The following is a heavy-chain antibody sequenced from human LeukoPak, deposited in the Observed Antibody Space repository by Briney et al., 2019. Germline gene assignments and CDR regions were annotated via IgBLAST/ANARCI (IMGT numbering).Heavy chain of an antibody. CDR3: ARDNWNYGSSMDV. Sequence: PLETLSLTCTVSGGSVSSGSYYWSWIRQPPGRGLEWIAYIHYSGSAAYNPSLKSRVTISRDMSTNQFSLKMTSVTAADTAVYHCARDNWNYGSSMDVWGQGTTVTVSS. J-gene: IGHJ6*02. V-gene: IGHV4-61*01. D-gene: IGHD1-7*01. CDR1: GGSVSSGSYY. CDR2: IHYSGSA.